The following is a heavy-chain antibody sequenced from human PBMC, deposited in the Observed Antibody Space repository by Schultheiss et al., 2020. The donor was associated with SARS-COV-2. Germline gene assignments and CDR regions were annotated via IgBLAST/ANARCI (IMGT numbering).Heavy chain of an antibody. Sequence: GGSLRLSCAASGFTVSSNYMSWVRQAPGKGLEWVAVIWYDGSNKYYADSVKGRFTISRDNSKNTLYLQMNSLRAEDTAVYYCARTAMADDYWGQGTLVTVSS. CDR2: IWYDGSNK. D-gene: IGHD5-18*01. CDR1: GFTVSSNY. J-gene: IGHJ4*02. CDR3: ARTAMADDY. V-gene: IGHV3-33*08.